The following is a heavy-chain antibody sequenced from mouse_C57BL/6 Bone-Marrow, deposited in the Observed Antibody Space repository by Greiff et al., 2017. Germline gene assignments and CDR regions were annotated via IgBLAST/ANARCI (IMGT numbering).Heavy chain of an antibody. CDR1: GYTFTRYW. V-gene: IGHV1-72*01. J-gene: IGHJ3*01. CDR2: IVPNSGGT. D-gene: IGHD1-1*01. CDR3: ARDYYGSSYWFAY. Sequence: FQLQQPGAELVKPGASVKLSCKASGYTFTRYWMHWVKQRPGRGLEWIGRIVPNSGGTKYNEKFKCTATLTVDKPSSTAYMQLSSLTSEASAVYYCARDYYGSSYWFAYWGQGTLVTVAA.